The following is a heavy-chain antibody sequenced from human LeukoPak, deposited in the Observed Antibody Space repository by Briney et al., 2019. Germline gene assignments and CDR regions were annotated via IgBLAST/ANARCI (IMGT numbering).Heavy chain of an antibody. V-gene: IGHV1-69*01. J-gene: IGHJ6*03. CDR2: IIPIFGTA. D-gene: IGHD2-2*01. CDR1: GGTFSSYA. Sequence: SVKVSCKASGGTFSSYAISWVRQAPGQGLEWMGGIIPIFGTANYAQKFQGRVTITADESTSTAYMELSSLRSEDTAVYYCARVGVPAAHYYYYYMDVWGKGTTVTVSS. CDR3: ARVGVPAAHYYYYYMDV.